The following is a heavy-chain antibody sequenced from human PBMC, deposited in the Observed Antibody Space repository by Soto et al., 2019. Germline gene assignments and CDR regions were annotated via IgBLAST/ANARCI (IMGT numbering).Heavy chain of an antibody. Sequence: SETLSLTCAVSGVSISSGGYSWNWIRQPPGKGLEWIGYTYHSGSTLYNPSHKSRVTISIDKSKNQFSLKLSSVTAADTAVYYCARNHPGGTWSTPGGQETRVP. D-gene: IGHD3-16*01. J-gene: IGHJ5*02. V-gene: IGHV4-30-2*01. CDR2: TYHSGST. CDR3: ARNHPGGTWSTP. CDR1: GVSISSGGYS.